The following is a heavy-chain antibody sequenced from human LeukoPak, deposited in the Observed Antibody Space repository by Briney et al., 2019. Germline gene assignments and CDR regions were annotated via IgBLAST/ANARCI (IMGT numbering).Heavy chain of an antibody. CDR2: IRHDGSIK. Sequence: QTGGSLRLSCAASGFIFSTYGMYWVRQAPGKGLEWVAFIRHDGSIKNYADSVKGRSTISRDNSKNTLYLQMNSLKTEDTAVYYCTTDGTPSVGTKGQTIRFLEWLLGDYWGQGTLVTVSS. D-gene: IGHD3-3*01. V-gene: IGHV3-30*02. CDR3: TTDGTPSVGTKGQTIRFLEWLLGDY. J-gene: IGHJ4*02. CDR1: GFIFSTYG.